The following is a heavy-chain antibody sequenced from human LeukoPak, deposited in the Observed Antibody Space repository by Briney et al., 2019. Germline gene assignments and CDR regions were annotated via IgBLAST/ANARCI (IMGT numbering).Heavy chain of an antibody. CDR3: ARVEYCIKGVCVNFDY. J-gene: IGHJ4*02. D-gene: IGHD2-8*01. CDR2: INPNSGGT. Sequence: ASVKVSCKASGYTFTGPYILWIRQAPGQGLECMGWINPNSGGTKYAQKFQGRVTVTRDTSINTAYMELSRLRSDDTAVYYCARVEYCIKGVCVNFDYWGQGTLVTVST. CDR1: GYTFTGPY. V-gene: IGHV1-2*02.